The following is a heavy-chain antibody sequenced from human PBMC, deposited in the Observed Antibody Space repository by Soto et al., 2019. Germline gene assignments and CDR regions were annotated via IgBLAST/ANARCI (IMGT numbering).Heavy chain of an antibody. CDR2: ISAYNGNT. V-gene: IGHV1-18*01. Sequence: ASVKVSCKASGYTFTSYGISWVRQAPGQGLEWMGWISAYNGNTNYAQKLQGRVTMTTDTSTSTAYMELRSLRSDDTAVYYCARDLPVGAIPGYYYYGMDVCGQGTTVTVYS. CDR1: GYTFTSYG. CDR3: ARDLPVGAIPGYYYYGMDV. D-gene: IGHD1-26*01. J-gene: IGHJ6*02.